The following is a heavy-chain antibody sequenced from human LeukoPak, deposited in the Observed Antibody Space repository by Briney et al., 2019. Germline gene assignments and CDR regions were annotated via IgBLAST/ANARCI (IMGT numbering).Heavy chain of an antibody. D-gene: IGHD5-24*01. V-gene: IGHV1-69*04. Sequence: SVTVSRKTSGVTFSNNSITWVRQAPAQGLEWMGRIIPILGIANYSQKFQGRVTITADKSTSTAYMELSSLRSEDTAVYYCARGGGYNYYHFDYWGQGTLVTVSS. CDR1: GVTFSNNS. CDR3: ARGGGYNYYHFDY. J-gene: IGHJ4*02. CDR2: IIPILGIA.